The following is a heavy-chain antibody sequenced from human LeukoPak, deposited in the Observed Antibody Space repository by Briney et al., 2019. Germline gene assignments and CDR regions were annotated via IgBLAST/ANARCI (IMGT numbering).Heavy chain of an antibody. V-gene: IGHV3-23*01. CDR2: ISNSDAKT. CDR3: AKATGTLTN. Sequence: GGSLRLSCAASGFTFSNYAMNWVRQAPGKGLEWVSTISNSDAKTYYADSVKGRFTISRDNSKNTLYLQMNSLTAEDTAIFYCAKATGTLTNWGQGILVTVSS. D-gene: IGHD1-1*01. J-gene: IGHJ4*02. CDR1: GFTFSNYA.